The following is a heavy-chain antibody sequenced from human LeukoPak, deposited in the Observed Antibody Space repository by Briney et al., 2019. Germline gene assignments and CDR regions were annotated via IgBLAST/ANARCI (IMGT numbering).Heavy chain of an antibody. CDR2: ISGSGGST. V-gene: IGHV3-23*01. J-gene: IGHJ3*02. CDR3: AKDTRQLDAFDI. CDR1: GFTFSNYG. D-gene: IGHD6-13*01. Sequence: GGSLRLSCAASGFTFSNYGMSWVRQAPGKGLEWASAISGSGGSTYYADSVKGRFTISRDNSKNTLYLQMNSLRAEDTAVYYCAKDTRQLDAFDIWGQGTMVTVSS.